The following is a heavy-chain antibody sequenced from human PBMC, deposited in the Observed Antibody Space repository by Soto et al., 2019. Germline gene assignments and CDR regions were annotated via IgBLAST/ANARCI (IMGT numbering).Heavy chain of an antibody. V-gene: IGHV4-4*02. J-gene: IGHJ5*02. CDR1: GGSISTTNW. Sequence: VQLQESGPGLVKPSGTLSLTCTVSGGSISTTNWWSWVRQSPGKGLEWIGEILHIGSTNYNPYLKSRVTLSIDKSKNQFSLRLSSVTAADTAVYYCASGFDSDGLYNGGHPWGQGTLVSVSS. CDR3: ASGFDSDGLYNGGHP. CDR2: ILHIGST. D-gene: IGHD3-22*01.